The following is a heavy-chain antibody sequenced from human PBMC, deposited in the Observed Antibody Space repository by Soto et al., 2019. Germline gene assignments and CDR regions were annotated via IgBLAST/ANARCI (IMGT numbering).Heavy chain of an antibody. CDR2: INAGNGNT. Sequence: ASVKVSCKASGYTFTSYAMHWVRQAPGQRLEWMGWINAGNGNTKYSQKFQGRVTITRDTSASTAYMELSSLRSEDTAVYYCAREGYCSSTSCYMFDYWGQGTLVTVS. V-gene: IGHV1-3*01. J-gene: IGHJ4*02. D-gene: IGHD2-2*02. CDR1: GYTFTSYA. CDR3: AREGYCSSTSCYMFDY.